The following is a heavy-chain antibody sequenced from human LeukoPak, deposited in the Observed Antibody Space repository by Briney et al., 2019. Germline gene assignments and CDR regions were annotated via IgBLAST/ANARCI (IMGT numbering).Heavy chain of an antibody. CDR1: GGPISSSNYY. CDR2: IYYSGST. CDR3: ALRYFDRDY. J-gene: IGHJ4*02. Sequence: PSETLSLTCTVSGGPISSSNYYWVWIRQPPGKGLEWVGSIYYSGSTYYNPSLKSRVTISVDTSKNQFSLKLSSVTAADTAVYYCALRYFDRDYWGQGTLVTVSS. D-gene: IGHD3-9*01. V-gene: IGHV4-39*01.